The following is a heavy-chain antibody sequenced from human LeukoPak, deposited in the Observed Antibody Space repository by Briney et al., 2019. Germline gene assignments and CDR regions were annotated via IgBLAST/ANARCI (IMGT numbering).Heavy chain of an antibody. CDR1: GGTFSSYA. Sequence: ASVKVSCKASGGTFSSYAISWVRQAPGQGLEWMGGIIPIFGTANYAQKFQGRVTITADESTSTAYMELSSLRSEDTAVYYCARVRDGYNDAYDIWGQGTMVTVSS. CDR3: ARVRDGYNDAYDI. V-gene: IGHV1-69*01. D-gene: IGHD5-24*01. CDR2: IIPIFGTA. J-gene: IGHJ3*02.